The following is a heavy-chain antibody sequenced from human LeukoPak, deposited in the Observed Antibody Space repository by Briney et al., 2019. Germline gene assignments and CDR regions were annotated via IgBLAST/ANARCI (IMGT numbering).Heavy chain of an antibody. V-gene: IGHV4-39*01. J-gene: IGHJ4*02. CDR2: TYYSGST. CDR1: GGSISSSSYY. Sequence: SETLSLTCTVSGGSISSSSYYWGWIRQPPGKGLEWIGSTYYSGSTYYNPSLKSRVTISVDTSKNQFSLKLSAVTAADTAVYYCARAPEDYYGSGSGGLDYWGQGTLVTVSS. CDR3: ARAPEDYYGSGSGGLDY. D-gene: IGHD3-10*01.